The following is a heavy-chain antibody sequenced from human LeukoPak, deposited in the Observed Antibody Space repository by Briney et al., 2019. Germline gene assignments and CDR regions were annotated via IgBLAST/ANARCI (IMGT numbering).Heavy chain of an antibody. Sequence: SETLSLTCTVSGGSISSYYWSWIRQPPGKGLEWIGYIYYTGSTNYNPSRKSRVTISVDTSKNQFSLKLSSVTAADTAVYYCARGGEAGLADWGQGTLVTVSS. D-gene: IGHD4-17*01. J-gene: IGHJ4*02. CDR3: ARGGEAGLAD. CDR1: GGSISSYY. CDR2: IYYTGST. V-gene: IGHV4-59*01.